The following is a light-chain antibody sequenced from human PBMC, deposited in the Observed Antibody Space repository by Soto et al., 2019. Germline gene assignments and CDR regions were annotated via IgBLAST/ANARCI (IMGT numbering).Light chain of an antibody. CDR2: SNN. V-gene: IGLV1-44*01. J-gene: IGLJ1*01. CDR1: SSNIGSNT. Sequence: QSVLTQPPSASGTPGQRVTISCSGSSSNIGSNTVNWYQQLPGTAPKLLIYSNNQRPSGVPDRFSGSKSGTSASLAISGIQSEDEADYYCAAWDESLNAYVFGTGTKVNV. CDR3: AAWDESLNAYV.